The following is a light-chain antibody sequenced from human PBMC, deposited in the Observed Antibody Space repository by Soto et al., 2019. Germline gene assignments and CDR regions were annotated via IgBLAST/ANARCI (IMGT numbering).Light chain of an antibody. Sequence: EIVLTQSAATLSLSPGERATLSFVASQSVSSSYLAWYQQKPGLAPRLLIYDASSRATGIPARFSGSGSGTEFTLTIISLQSEDSAVYYCQQYNDWPLTFGGGTKVDIK. CDR3: QQYNDWPLT. V-gene: IGKV3D-20*01. CDR1: QSVSSSY. J-gene: IGKJ4*01. CDR2: DAS.